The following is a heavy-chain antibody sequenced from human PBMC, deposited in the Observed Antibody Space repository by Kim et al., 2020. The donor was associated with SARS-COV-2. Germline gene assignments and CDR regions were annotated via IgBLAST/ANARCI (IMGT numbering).Heavy chain of an antibody. J-gene: IGHJ3*02. CDR3: ARDSYYDILTGYPLDAFDI. V-gene: IGHV3-11*01. D-gene: IGHD3-9*01. Sequence: GRFPISRDNAKNSLYLQMNSLRAEETAVYYCARDSYYDILTGYPLDAFDIWGQGTMVTVSS.